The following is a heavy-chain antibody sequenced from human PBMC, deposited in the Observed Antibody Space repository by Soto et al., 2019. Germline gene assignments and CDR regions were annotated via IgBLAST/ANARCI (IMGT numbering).Heavy chain of an antibody. CDR2: IYYSGST. CDR3: AREMGDDYGDYRFDY. Sequence: SETLSLTCTVSGGSISSYYWSWIRQPPGKGLEWIGYIYYSGSTNYNPSLKSRVTISVDTYKNQFSLKLSSVPDADTAVYYCAREMGDDYGDYRFDYWGQGTLVTVSS. J-gene: IGHJ4*02. CDR1: GGSISSYY. D-gene: IGHD4-17*01. V-gene: IGHV4-59*01.